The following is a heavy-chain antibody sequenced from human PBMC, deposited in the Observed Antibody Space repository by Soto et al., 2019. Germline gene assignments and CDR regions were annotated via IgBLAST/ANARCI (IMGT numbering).Heavy chain of an antibody. CDR1: GRSISSVGYY. D-gene: IGHD3-22*01. J-gene: IGHJ6*02. CDR2: IYYSGST. Sequence: SETLSLTCAVSGRSISSVGYYWSWIRQHPGKGLEWIGYIYYSGSTYYNPSLKSRVTISVDTSKNQFSLKLSSVTAADTAVYYCARGWYFYDSSGYYYYYYGMDVWCQGTTVNVFS. CDR3: ARGWYFYDSSGYYYYYYGMDV. V-gene: IGHV4-31*11.